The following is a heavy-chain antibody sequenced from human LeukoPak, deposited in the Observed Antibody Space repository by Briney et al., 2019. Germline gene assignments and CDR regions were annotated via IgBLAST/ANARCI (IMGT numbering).Heavy chain of an antibody. J-gene: IGHJ4*02. Sequence: GGSLRLSCAASGFTFSSYAMSWVRQAPGKGLEWVSVIYSGGSTYYADSVKGRFTISRDNSKNTLYLQMNSLRAEDTAVYYCARVAVAGPVDYWGQGTLVTVSS. CDR3: ARVAVAGPVDY. V-gene: IGHV3-66*01. CDR2: IYSGGST. CDR1: GFTFSSYA. D-gene: IGHD6-19*01.